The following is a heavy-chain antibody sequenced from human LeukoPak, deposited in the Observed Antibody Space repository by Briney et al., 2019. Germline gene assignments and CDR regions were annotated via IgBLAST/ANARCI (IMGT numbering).Heavy chain of an antibody. Sequence: PSATLSLTCTVSGGSMSSHYWSWIRQRPGQGLEWIGYKSYSGRTYYKPSLRSRVTISVDTSKNHFSLSLTSVTAADTAVYYCARLLDNDSSGDPDTFDVWGQGTMVTVSS. CDR3: ARLLDNDSSGDPDTFDV. CDR1: GGSMSSHY. CDR2: KSYSGRT. D-gene: IGHD3-22*01. J-gene: IGHJ3*01. V-gene: IGHV4-59*11.